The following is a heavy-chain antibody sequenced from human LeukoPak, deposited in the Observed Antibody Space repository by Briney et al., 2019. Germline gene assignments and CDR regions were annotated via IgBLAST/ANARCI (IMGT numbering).Heavy chain of an antibody. CDR1: GSTFGDYA. Sequence: GRSLRLSCTASGSTFGDYAMSWVRQAPGKGLEWVGFIRSKAYGGTTEYAASVKGRFTISRDDSKSIAYLQMNSLKPEDTAVYYCSRWGSGRSVIVDYWGQGTLVTVSS. J-gene: IGHJ4*02. D-gene: IGHD3-10*01. CDR2: IRSKAYGGTT. CDR3: SRWGSGRSVIVDY. V-gene: IGHV3-49*04.